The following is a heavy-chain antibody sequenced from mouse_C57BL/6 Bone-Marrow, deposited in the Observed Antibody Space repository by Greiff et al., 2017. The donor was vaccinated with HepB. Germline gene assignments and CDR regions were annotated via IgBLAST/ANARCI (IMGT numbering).Heavy chain of an antibody. D-gene: IGHD1-1*01. CDR2: ISNGGGST. J-gene: IGHJ1*03. Sequence: EVKLVESGGGLVQPGGSLKLSCAASGFTFSDYYMYWVRQTPEKRLEWVAYISNGGGSTYYPDTVKGRFTISRDNAKNTLYLQMSRLKSEDTAMYYCARRGYYGSSWYFDVWGTGTTVTVSS. V-gene: IGHV5-12*01. CDR3: ARRGYYGSSWYFDV. CDR1: GFTFSDYY.